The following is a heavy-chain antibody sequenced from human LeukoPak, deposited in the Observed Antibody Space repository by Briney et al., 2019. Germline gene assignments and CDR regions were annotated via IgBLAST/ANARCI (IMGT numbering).Heavy chain of an antibody. CDR3: AKGGGSYRVPPTFDY. CDR1: GFTFSNAW. CDR2: IKSKTDGGTT. Sequence: GGSLRLSCAASGFTFSNAWMSWVRQAPGKGLEWVGRIKSKTDGGTTDYAAPVKGRFTISRDDSKNTLYLQMNSLRAEDTAVYYCAKGGGSYRVPPTFDYWGQGTLVTVSS. V-gene: IGHV3-15*01. J-gene: IGHJ4*02. D-gene: IGHD1-26*01.